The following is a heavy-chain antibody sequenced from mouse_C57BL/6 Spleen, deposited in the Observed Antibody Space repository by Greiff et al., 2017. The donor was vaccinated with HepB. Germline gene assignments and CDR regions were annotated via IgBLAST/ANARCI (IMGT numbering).Heavy chain of an antibody. CDR2: INPSSGYT. V-gene: IGHV1-7*01. CDR3: ARYYYGSSPYFDV. J-gene: IGHJ1*03. D-gene: IGHD1-1*01. CDR1: GYTFTSYW. Sequence: VQVVESGAELAKPGASVKLSCKASGYTFTSYWMHWVKQRPGQGLEWIGYINPSSGYTKYNQKFKDKATLTADKSSSTAYMQLSSLTYEDSAVYYCARYYYGSSPYFDVWGTGTTVTVSS.